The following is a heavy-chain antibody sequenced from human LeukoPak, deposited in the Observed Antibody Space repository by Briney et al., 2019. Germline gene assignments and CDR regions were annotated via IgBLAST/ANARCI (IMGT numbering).Heavy chain of an antibody. CDR1: GGSISSGGYY. CDR3: ARSPFRNYYDSSGYYPNWFDP. J-gene: IGHJ5*02. CDR2: IYHSGST. D-gene: IGHD3-22*01. Sequence: SQTLSLTCTVSGGSISSGGYYWSWIRQPPGKGLEWIGYIYHSGSTYYNPSLKSRVTISVDRSKNQFSLKLSSVTAADTAVYYCARSPFRNYYDSSGYYPNWFDPWGQGTLVTVSS. V-gene: IGHV4-30-2*01.